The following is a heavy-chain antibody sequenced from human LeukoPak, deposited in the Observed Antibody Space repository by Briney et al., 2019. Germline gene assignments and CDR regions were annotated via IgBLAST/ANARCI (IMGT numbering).Heavy chain of an antibody. J-gene: IGHJ4*02. CDR2: IYHSGST. CDR3: ARGRLFCSGGSCYRYGFDY. V-gene: IGHV4-4*02. CDR1: GGSISSSNW. D-gene: IGHD2-15*01. Sequence: SGTVSLNCAVSGGSISSSNWWRWVRQPPGKGLEWIGEIYHSGSTNYNPSLKSRVTISVDKSKNQFSLKLSSVTAADTAVYYCARGRLFCSGGSCYRYGFDYWGQGTLVTVSS.